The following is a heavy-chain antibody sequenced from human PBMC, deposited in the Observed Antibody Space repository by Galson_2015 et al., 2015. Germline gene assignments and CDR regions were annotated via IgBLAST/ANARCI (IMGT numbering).Heavy chain of an antibody. CDR3: AKATMLRGEFYFYGMDV. V-gene: IGHV3-9*01. J-gene: IGHJ6*02. Sequence: SLRLSCAASGFTFDDYAMNWVRLVPGKGLEWVSTISWNSGTVGYADSVKGRFTISRDNAKSTLYLQMNSLRGEDTAVYHCAKATMLRGEFYFYGMDVRGQGTTVTVS. CDR2: ISWNSGTV. CDR1: GFTFDDYA. D-gene: IGHD3-10*01.